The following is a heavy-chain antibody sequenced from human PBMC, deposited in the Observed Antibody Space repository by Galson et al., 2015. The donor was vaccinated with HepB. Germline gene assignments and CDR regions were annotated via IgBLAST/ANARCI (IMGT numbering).Heavy chain of an antibody. V-gene: IGHV5-51*01. CDR3: ARSGSVTFAEYFQH. CDR1: GYSFSSFW. J-gene: IGHJ1*01. Sequence: SGAEVKKPGESLKISCEGSGYSFSSFWIGWVRQTPGKGLEWMGIIHPGDSDIKYNPSFQGQVTISADRSISTAYLQWSSLKASDTAMYYCARSGSVTFAEYFQHWGQGTLVTVSS. CDR2: IHPGDSDI. D-gene: IGHD4-17*01.